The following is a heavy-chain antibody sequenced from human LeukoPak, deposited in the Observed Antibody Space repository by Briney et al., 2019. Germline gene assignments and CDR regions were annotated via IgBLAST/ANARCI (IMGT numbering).Heavy chain of an antibody. CDR3: ANEEWYRFDY. Sequence: PGGSLRLSCVGSGFTFRSHAMSWVRQAPEKGLEFVSGIYENGGTTYYADSVKGRFSISRDNSKNTLFLQMNSLRAEDTALYYCANEEWYRFDYWGQGTLVTVPS. CDR1: GFTFRSHA. V-gene: IGHV3-23*01. J-gene: IGHJ4*02. CDR2: IYENGGTT. D-gene: IGHD2-8*01.